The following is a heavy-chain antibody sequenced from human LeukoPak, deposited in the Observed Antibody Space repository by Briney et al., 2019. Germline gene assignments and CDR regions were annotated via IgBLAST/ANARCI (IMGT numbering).Heavy chain of an antibody. J-gene: IGHJ6*02. CDR3: ARVGPYYYDSSGLPPNYYYYYGMDV. CDR1: GYTFTSYA. CDR2: INAGNGNT. D-gene: IGHD3-22*01. V-gene: IGHV1-3*01. Sequence: ASVKVSCKASGYTFTSYAMHWVRQAPGQRLEWMGWINAGNGNTKYSQKFQGRVTITRDTSASTAYMELSSLRSEDTAVYYCARVGPYYYDSSGLPPNYYYYYGMDVWGQGTTVTVSS.